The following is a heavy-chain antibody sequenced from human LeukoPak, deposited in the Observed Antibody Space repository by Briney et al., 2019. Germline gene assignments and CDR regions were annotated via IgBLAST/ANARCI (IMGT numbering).Heavy chain of an antibody. Sequence: SETLSLTCTVSGGSISGYYWNWVRQPPGKGLEWIGYIYYSGSTKYNPSLKSRVTISVDTSKNQFSLKLSSVTAADTAVYYCARRGYASSWSFDYWGQGTLVTVSS. D-gene: IGHD6-13*01. CDR2: IYYSGST. V-gene: IGHV4-59*08. CDR3: ARRGYASSWSFDY. J-gene: IGHJ4*02. CDR1: GGSISGYY.